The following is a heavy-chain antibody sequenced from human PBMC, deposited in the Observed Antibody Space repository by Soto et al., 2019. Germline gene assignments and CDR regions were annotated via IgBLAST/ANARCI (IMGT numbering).Heavy chain of an antibody. CDR2: IIDSGAST. Sequence: GGSLRLSCAASGFTFSSCAMGWVRQAPGKGLEWVSDIIDSGASTYYADSVKGRFTISRDNSKSTLYLQMNSLRSEDTAVYYCARDYDRSRHARYYFDYWGQGTLVTVSS. D-gene: IGHD3-22*01. CDR3: ARDYDRSRHARYYFDY. CDR1: GFTFSSCA. J-gene: IGHJ4*02. V-gene: IGHV3-23*01.